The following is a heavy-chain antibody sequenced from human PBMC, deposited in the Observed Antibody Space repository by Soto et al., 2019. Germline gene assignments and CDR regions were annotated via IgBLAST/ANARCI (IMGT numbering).Heavy chain of an antibody. CDR1: GFTFDDYA. V-gene: IGHV3-9*01. Sequence: GGSLRLSCAASGFTFDDYAMHWVRQAPGKGLEWVSGINWNSGNIDYADSVKGRFTISRDNAKNSLYLQMNSLRPEDTALYFCAKARHTPYCSGTSCILDYWGKGTLVTVSS. J-gene: IGHJ4*02. CDR2: INWNSGNI. D-gene: IGHD2-2*01. CDR3: AKARHTPYCSGTSCILDY.